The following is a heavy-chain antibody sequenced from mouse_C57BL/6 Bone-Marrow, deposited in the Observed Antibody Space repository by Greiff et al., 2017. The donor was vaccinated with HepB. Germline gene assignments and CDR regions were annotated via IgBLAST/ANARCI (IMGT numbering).Heavy chain of an antibody. CDR2: ISGGGGNT. D-gene: IGHD1-1*01. V-gene: IGHV5-9*01. CDR1: GFTFSSYT. Sequence: EVKLVESGGGLVKPGGSLKLSCAASGFTFSSYTMSWVRQTPEKRLEWVATISGGGGNTYYPDSVKGRFTISRDNAKNTLYLQMSRLRSEDTALYYCARHGYYGSSPYYFDYWGQGTTLTVSS. CDR3: ARHGYYGSSPYYFDY. J-gene: IGHJ2*01.